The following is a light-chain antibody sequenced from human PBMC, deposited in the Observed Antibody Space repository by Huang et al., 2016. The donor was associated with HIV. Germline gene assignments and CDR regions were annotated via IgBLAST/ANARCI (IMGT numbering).Light chain of an antibody. CDR1: HPIGSS. CDR2: DAF. V-gene: IGKV3-11*01. J-gene: IGKJ5*01. Sequence: DIVLTPSPDTLSLSPGQRASLFCRASHPIGSSLAWYQHKPGQAPRLIIYDAFNRASDMASRFSGSGSGTDFTLTISSLKVEDFAFYYCQQRSTLITFGQGTRLE. CDR3: QQRSTLIT.